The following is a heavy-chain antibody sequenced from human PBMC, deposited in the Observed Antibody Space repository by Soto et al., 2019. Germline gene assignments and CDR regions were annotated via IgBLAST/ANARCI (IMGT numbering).Heavy chain of an antibody. CDR3: ARDLKLTLYNWNDAGY. D-gene: IGHD1-20*01. Sequence: QVQLVESGGGVVQPGRSLRLSCAASGLTFSSYAMHWVRQAPGKGLEWVAVISYDGSNKYYADSVKGRFTISRDNSKNTLYLQMNSLRAEDTAVYYCARDLKLTLYNWNDAGYWGQGTLVTVSS. CDR2: ISYDGSNK. CDR1: GLTFSSYA. J-gene: IGHJ4*02. V-gene: IGHV3-30-3*01.